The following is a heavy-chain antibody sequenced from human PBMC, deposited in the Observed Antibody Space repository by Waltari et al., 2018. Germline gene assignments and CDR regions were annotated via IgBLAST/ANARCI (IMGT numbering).Heavy chain of an antibody. J-gene: IGHJ6*02. CDR3: ARGREAHHYYYYGMDV. Sequence: EVQLVESGGGLVQPGGSLRLSCAASGFTFSSYWMHWVRQAPGKGLVWVSRINSDGSSTSYADSVKGRFTISRDNAKNTLYLQMNRLRAEDTAVYYCARGREAHHYYYYGMDVWGQGTTVTVSS. D-gene: IGHD1-26*01. CDR2: INSDGSST. V-gene: IGHV3-74*01. CDR1: GFTFSSYW.